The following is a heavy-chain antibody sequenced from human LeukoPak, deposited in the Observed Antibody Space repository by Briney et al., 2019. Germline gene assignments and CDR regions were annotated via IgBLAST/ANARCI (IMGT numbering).Heavy chain of an antibody. V-gene: IGHV5-10-1*01. CDR1: GYSFTSYW. Sequence: GESLKISCQGSGYSFTSYWISWVRQMPGKGLEWMGRIDPSDSYTNYSPSFQGHVTISADKSISTAYLQWSSLKASDTAMYYCARQGSAAGTDLDFTTYYYYYGMDVWGKGTTVTVSS. D-gene: IGHD6-13*01. CDR3: ARQGSAAGTDLDFTTYYYYYGMDV. J-gene: IGHJ6*04. CDR2: IDPSDSYT.